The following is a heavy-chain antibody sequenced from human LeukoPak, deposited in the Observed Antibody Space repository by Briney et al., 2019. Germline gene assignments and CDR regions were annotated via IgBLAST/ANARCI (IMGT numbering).Heavy chain of an antibody. CDR3: ARVPAAMGLYYYYYMDV. D-gene: IGHD2-2*01. CDR1: GFTFSSYS. J-gene: IGHJ6*03. V-gene: IGHV3-21*01. CDR2: ISSSSSYI. Sequence: PGGSLRLSCAASGFTFSSYSMNWVRQAPGKGLEWVSSISSSSSYIYYADSVKGRFTISRDNAKNSLYLQMNSLRAEDTAVYYCARVPAAMGLYYYYYMDVWGKGTTVTVSS.